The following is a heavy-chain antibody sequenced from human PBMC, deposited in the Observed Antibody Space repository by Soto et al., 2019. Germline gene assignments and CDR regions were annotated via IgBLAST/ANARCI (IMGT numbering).Heavy chain of an antibody. Sequence: QVQLQESGPGLVKPSETLSLTCTVSGGSISSYYWSWIRQPPGKGLEWIGYIYYSGSTNYNPSLKSRVHISVDTSKNQFSLKLSSVTAADTAVYYCARGRGGWFINQLLNAFDIWGQGTMVTVSS. CDR3: ARGRGGWFINQLLNAFDI. J-gene: IGHJ3*02. D-gene: IGHD2-2*01. V-gene: IGHV4-59*01. CDR1: GGSISSYY. CDR2: IYYSGST.